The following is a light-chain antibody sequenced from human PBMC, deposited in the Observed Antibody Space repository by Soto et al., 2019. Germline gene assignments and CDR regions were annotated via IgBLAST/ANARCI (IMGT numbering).Light chain of an antibody. J-gene: IGKJ1*01. CDR2: GAS. CDR1: QSVSSGY. CDR3: QQDGSSPWT. Sequence: EIVLTQSPGTLSSSPGESGTLSCRASQSVSSGYLAWFQQKPGQAPRLLIYGASSRATGIPDRFSGSGSGTDVTRTISRLEPEDFAVYYCQQDGSSPWTFGQGTTGEIK. V-gene: IGKV3-20*01.